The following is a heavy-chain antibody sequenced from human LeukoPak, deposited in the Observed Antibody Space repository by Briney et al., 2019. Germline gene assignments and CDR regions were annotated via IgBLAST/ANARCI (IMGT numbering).Heavy chain of an antibody. J-gene: IGHJ5*02. CDR2: INAGNGNT. D-gene: IGHD1-26*01. V-gene: IGHV1-3*01. Sequence: ASVKVSCKASGYTFTSYGISWVRQAPGQGLEWMGWINAGNGNTKYSQKFQGRVTITRDTSASTAYMELSSLRSEDTAVYYCARDRGSGSYRRFDPWGQGTLVTVSS. CDR1: GYTFTSYG. CDR3: ARDRGSGSYRRFDP.